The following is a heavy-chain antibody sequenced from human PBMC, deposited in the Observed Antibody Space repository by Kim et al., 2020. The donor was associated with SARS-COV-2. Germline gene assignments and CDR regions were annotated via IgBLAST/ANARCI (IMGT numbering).Heavy chain of an antibody. CDR3: AREVVDLWYYGMDV. CDR2: IYYSGST. D-gene: IGHD5-12*01. Sequence: SETLSLTCTVSGGSISSGGYYWSWIRQHPGKGLEWIGYIYYSGSTYYNPSLKSRVTISVDTSKNQFSLKLSSVTAADTAVYYCAREVVDLWYYGMDVWGQGTTVTVSS. CDR1: GGSISSGGYY. J-gene: IGHJ6*02. V-gene: IGHV4-31*03.